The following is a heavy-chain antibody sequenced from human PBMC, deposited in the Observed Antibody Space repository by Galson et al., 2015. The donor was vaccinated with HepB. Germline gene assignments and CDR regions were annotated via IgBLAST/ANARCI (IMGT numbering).Heavy chain of an antibody. CDR1: GFTFSSYW. J-gene: IGHJ3*02. CDR2: IKQDGSEK. CDR3: ARDLGGGWVLIDAFDI. Sequence: SLRLSCAASGFTFSSYWMSWVRQAPGKGLEWVANIKQDGSEKYYVDSVKGRFTISRDNAKNSLYLQMNSLRAEDTAVYYCARDLGGGWVLIDAFDIWGQGTMVTVSS. D-gene: IGHD3-16*01. V-gene: IGHV3-7*01.